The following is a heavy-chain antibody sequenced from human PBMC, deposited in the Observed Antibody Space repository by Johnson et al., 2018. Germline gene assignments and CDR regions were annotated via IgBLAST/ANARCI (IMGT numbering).Heavy chain of an antibody. CDR2: ISYDGSNK. CDR3: AKDRQWLVELDY. D-gene: IGHD6-19*01. CDR1: GFTFSSYG. Sequence: VQLLETGGGVVQPGRSLRLSCAASGFTFSSYGMHWVRQAPGKGLEWVAVISYDGSNKYYADSVKGRFTISRDNSKNTLYLQMNSLRAEDKAVYYCAKDRQWLVELDYWGQGTLVIVSS. J-gene: IGHJ4*02. V-gene: IGHV3-30*18.